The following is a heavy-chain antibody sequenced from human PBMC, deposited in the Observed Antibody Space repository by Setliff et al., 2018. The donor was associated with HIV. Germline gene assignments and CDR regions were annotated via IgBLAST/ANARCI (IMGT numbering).Heavy chain of an antibody. CDR3: GRVAGYCAPSRCYGYNAFDI. CDR1: GGSVSTSSYS. Sequence: LSLTCTVSGGSVSTSSYSWGWIRQPPEKGLEWIGTIYHTGKTYYNSSLNSRVTIAVDTSKDQFSLNLSTVTAADTAVYYGGRVAGYCAPSRCYGYNAFDIWGPGTMVTVSS. V-gene: IGHV4-39*01. CDR2: IYHTGKT. D-gene: IGHD2-15*01. J-gene: IGHJ3*02.